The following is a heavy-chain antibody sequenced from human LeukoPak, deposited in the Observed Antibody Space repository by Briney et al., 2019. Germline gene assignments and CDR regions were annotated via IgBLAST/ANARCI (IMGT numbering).Heavy chain of an antibody. V-gene: IGHV4-38-2*02. Sequence: SETLSLTCTVSGYSVSSGYYWGWIRQPPGKGLEWIGSIYHSGSTYYNPSLKSRVTISVDTSKNQFSLKLSSVTAADTAVYYCARVSMTTVTVDYWGQGTLVTVSS. D-gene: IGHD4-17*01. CDR1: GYSVSSGYY. J-gene: IGHJ4*02. CDR2: IYHSGST. CDR3: ARVSMTTVTVDY.